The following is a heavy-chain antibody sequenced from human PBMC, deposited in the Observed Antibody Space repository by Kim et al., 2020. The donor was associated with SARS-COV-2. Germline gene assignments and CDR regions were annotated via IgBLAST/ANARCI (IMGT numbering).Heavy chain of an antibody. CDR2: IIPIFGTA. CDR1: GGTFSSYA. J-gene: IGHJ5*02. Sequence: SVKVSCKASGGTFSSYAISWVRQAPGQGLEWMGGIIPIFGTANYAQKFQGRVTITADESTSTAYMELSSLRSEDTAVYYCARDKDIVVVPAAIGYNWFDPWDQGILVTVSS. CDR3: ARDKDIVVVPAAIGYNWFDP. D-gene: IGHD2-2*02. V-gene: IGHV1-69*13.